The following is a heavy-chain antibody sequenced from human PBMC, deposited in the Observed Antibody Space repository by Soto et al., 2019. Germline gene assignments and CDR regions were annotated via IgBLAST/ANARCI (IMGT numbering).Heavy chain of an antibody. CDR1: GDSVSSNSAA. Sequence: SQTLSLTCAISGDSVSSNSAALNWISESPSRGLEWLGRTYYRSKWYNDYAVSVKSRITINPYTSKNQFSLQLNSVTPEDTAVYYCARDGGGSGWLGGLDYYYYYGMDVWGQGATVTVYS. V-gene: IGHV6-1*01. D-gene: IGHD6-19*01. CDR2: TYYRSKWYN. CDR3: ARDGGGSGWLGGLDYYYYYGMDV. J-gene: IGHJ6*02.